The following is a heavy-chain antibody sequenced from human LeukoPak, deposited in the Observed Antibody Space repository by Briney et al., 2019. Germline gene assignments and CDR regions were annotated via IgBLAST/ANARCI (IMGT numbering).Heavy chain of an antibody. J-gene: IGHJ6*03. CDR2: IKSNPDGGTT. CDR3: TTLNEDYYYYYMDV. CDR1: GFTFTNAW. V-gene: IGHV3-15*01. Sequence: GGSLRLSCAASGFTFTNAWMSWVRQAPGRGLEWLGRIKSNPDGGTTDYAAPVKDRFSISRDDSKNTLYLQMNSLQTEDTAVYYCTTLNEDYYYYYMDVWGKGTTVTISS.